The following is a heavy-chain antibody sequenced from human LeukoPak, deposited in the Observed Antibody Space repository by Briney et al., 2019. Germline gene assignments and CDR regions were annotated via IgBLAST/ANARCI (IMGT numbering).Heavy chain of an antibody. CDR1: GGSFSGYY. CDR3: ARRYDFWSGYPPPLDY. Sequence: SETLSLTCAVFGGSFSGYYRNWIRQPPGKGLEWIGQINPSRNTNYNPSLKSRVTISVDTSKKQFSLKLSSVTAVDTAVYYCARRYDFWSGYPPPLDYWGQGTLVTVSS. D-gene: IGHD3-3*01. V-gene: IGHV4-34*01. CDR2: INPSRNT. J-gene: IGHJ4*02.